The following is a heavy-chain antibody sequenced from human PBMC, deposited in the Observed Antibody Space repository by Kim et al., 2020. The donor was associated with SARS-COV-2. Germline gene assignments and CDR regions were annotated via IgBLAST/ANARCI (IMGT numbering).Heavy chain of an antibody. CDR3: TTAPRIAVAGTIDY. D-gene: IGHD6-19*01. V-gene: IGHV3-15*01. Sequence: GGSLRLSCAASGFTFSNAWMSWVRQAPGKGLEWVGRIKSKTDGGTTDYAAPVKGRFTISRDDSKNTLYLQMNSLKTEDTAVYYCTTAPRIAVAGTIDYWGQGTLVTVSS. CDR2: IKSKTDGGTT. J-gene: IGHJ4*02. CDR1: GFTFSNAW.